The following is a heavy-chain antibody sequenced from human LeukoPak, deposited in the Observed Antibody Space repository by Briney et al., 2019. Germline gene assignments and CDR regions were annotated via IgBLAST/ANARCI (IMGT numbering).Heavy chain of an antibody. CDR2: IYYSGST. V-gene: IGHV4-59*01. J-gene: IGHJ3*02. CDR3: ERDRHCSSTSCASSTI. CDR1: GGSISSYY. Sequence: SETLSLTCTVSGGSISSYYWSWIRQPPGKGLEWIGYIYYSGSTNYNPSLKSRVTISVDTSKNQFSLKLSSVTAADTAVYYCERDRHCSSTSCASSTIWGQGTMVTVSS. D-gene: IGHD2-2*01.